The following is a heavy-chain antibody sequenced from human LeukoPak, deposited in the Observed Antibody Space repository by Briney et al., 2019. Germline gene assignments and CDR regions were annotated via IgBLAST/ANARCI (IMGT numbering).Heavy chain of an antibody. Sequence: GASVKVSCKAFGYTFTSNYMHWVRQAPGQGPEWMGVISPSGGSTTYAQKFQGRVTLTRDMSTSTDYLELSSLRSDDTAMYYCARSTHRNSDAFDIWGQGTMVTVSS. V-gene: IGHV1-46*01. CDR2: ISPSGGST. D-gene: IGHD2-2*01. CDR3: ARSTHRNSDAFDI. CDR1: GYTFTSNY. J-gene: IGHJ3*02.